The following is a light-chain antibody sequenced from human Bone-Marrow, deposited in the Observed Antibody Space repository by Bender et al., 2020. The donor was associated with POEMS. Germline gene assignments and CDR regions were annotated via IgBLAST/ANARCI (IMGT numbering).Light chain of an antibody. Sequence: SYVLTQPPSLSVAPGQTASITCGGNNIGSKSVHWYQQRPGQAPLLVVYDDRDRPSGIPERFSGSNSGNTATLTISRVEAGDEADYYCQVWDSSSDHRKWVFGGGTKLTVL. CDR1: NIGSKS. CDR3: QVWDSSSDHRKWV. V-gene: IGLV3-21*02. J-gene: IGLJ3*02. CDR2: DDR.